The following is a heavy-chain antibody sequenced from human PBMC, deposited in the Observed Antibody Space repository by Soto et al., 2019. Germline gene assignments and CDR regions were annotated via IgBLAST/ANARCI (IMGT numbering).Heavy chain of an antibody. D-gene: IGHD6-13*01. V-gene: IGHV1-18*04. J-gene: IGHJ3*02. Sequence: PSVKVSCKASGYTFTSYGISWVRQAPGQGLEWMGWISAYNGNTNYAQKLQGRVTMTTDTSTSTAYMELRSLRSGDTAVYYCARGSAAAGIGAFDIWGQGTMVTVSS. CDR1: GYTFTSYG. CDR2: ISAYNGNT. CDR3: ARGSAAAGIGAFDI.